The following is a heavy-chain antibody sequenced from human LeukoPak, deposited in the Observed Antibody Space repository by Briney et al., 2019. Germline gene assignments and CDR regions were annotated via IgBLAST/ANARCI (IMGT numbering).Heavy chain of an antibody. J-gene: IGHJ4*02. CDR2: IYYSGST. V-gene: IGHV4-39*01. CDR1: GGSISSSSYY. CDR3: ASPRYYGSGNPDY. Sequence: SETLSLTCTVSGGSISSSSYYWGWIRQPPGKGLEWIGNIYYSGSTYYNPSLRSRVTISVDTSKSQFSLKVTSVTAADTAVYYCASPRYYGSGNPDYWGQGTLVTVSS. D-gene: IGHD3-10*01.